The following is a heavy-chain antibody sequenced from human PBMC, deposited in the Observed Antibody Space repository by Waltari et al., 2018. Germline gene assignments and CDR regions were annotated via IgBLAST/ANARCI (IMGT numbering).Heavy chain of an antibody. CDR2: IYYSGST. CDR1: GGSISSYY. V-gene: IGHV4-59*08. J-gene: IGHJ4*02. Sequence: QVQLQESGPGLVKHSETLSLTCTVSGGSISSYYWSGSRKPPGKGLEWIGYIYYSGSTNYNPSLKSRVTISVDTSKNQFSLKLSSVTAADTAVYYCARADGRVVPAAIVYWGQGTLVTVSS. D-gene: IGHD2-2*01. CDR3: ARADGRVVPAAIVY.